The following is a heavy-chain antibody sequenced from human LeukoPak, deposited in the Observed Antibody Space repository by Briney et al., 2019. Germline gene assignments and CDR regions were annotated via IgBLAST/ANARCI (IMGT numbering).Heavy chain of an antibody. D-gene: IGHD6-19*01. V-gene: IGHV1-3*01. CDR2: INAGNGNT. J-gene: IGHJ4*02. CDR1: GYTFTSYA. CDR3: ARADLNTRNLKGISVAGQIDY. Sequence: GASVKVSCKASGYTFTSYAMHWVRQAPGQRLEWMGWINAGNGNTKYSQKFQGRVTITRDTSASTAYMELSSLRSEDTAVYYCARADLNTRNLKGISVAGQIDYWGQGTLVTVSS.